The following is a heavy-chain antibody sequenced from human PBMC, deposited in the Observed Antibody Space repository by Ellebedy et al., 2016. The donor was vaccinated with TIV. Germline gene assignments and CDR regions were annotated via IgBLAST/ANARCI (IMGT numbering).Heavy chain of an antibody. CDR1: GGSISSSSYY. V-gene: IGHV4-39*01. CDR3: ARHFRRSLAGTEVFDY. Sequence: SETLSLTCTVSGGSISSSSYYWGWIRQPPGKGLEWIGSIYYSGSTYYNPSLKSRVTISIDTSTNQFSLRLTSLTSADTAVYFCARHFRRSLAGTEVFDYWGQGSLVTVSS. J-gene: IGHJ4*02. D-gene: IGHD6-19*01. CDR2: IYYSGST.